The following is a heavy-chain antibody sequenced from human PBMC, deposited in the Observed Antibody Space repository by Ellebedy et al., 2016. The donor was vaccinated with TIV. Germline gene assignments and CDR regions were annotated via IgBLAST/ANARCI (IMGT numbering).Heavy chain of an antibody. CDR2: IWYDGSNK. D-gene: IGHD3-10*01. CDR3: AREPMVRGVIRRGYAMDV. Sequence: GESLKISXAASGFTFSSYGMQWVRQAPGKGLEWVAVIWYDGSNKYYADSVKGRFTISRDNSKNTLYLQMNSLRAEDTAVYYCAREPMVRGVIRRGYAMDVWGQGTTVTVSS. V-gene: IGHV3-33*01. J-gene: IGHJ6*02. CDR1: GFTFSSYG.